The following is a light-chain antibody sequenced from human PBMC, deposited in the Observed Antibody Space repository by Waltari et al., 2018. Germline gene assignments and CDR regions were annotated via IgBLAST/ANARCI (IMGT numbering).Light chain of an antibody. J-gene: IGLJ2*01. V-gene: IGLV2-23*02. Sequence: QSALTQPASGSGSPGQQYTLSRPGTSSEHGSNNLFYWNQQYPGKAPKLIIYEVSKRPSGVSDRFSGSKSANTASLTISGLQDEDEADYYCCSFAFSSTTSVIFGGGTKLAVL. CDR2: EVS. CDR1: SSEHGSNNL. CDR3: CSFAFSSTTSVI.